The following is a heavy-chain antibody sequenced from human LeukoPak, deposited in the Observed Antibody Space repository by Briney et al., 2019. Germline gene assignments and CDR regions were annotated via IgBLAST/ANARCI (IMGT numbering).Heavy chain of an antibody. Sequence: GGSPRLSCAASGFTFSSYAMSWVRQAPGKGLEWVSAISGSGGSTNYADSVKGRFTISRDNSKNTAYLQMNSLRVEDTAVYYCAKEIGAAVYFDYWSQGTLVTVSS. CDR3: AKEIGAAVYFDY. CDR2: ISGSGGST. CDR1: GFTFSSYA. J-gene: IGHJ4*02. V-gene: IGHV3-23*01. D-gene: IGHD6-25*01.